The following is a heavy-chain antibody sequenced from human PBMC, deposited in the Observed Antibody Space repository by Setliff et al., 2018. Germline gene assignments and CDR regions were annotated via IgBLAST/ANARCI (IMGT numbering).Heavy chain of an antibody. Sequence: SSETLSLTCTVPGDSISSTSYQWGWVRQPPGKGLEWIGSIYYTGTAYYNPSLKSRVTISVDTSKNQFSLQVTSLAATDTALYFCARHEFVGGYYGSVTYRHFDYWGQGILVTVS. CDR3: ARHEFVGGYYGSVTYRHFDY. CDR2: IYYTGTA. CDR1: GDSISSTSYQ. V-gene: IGHV4-39*01. J-gene: IGHJ4*02. D-gene: IGHD3-10*01.